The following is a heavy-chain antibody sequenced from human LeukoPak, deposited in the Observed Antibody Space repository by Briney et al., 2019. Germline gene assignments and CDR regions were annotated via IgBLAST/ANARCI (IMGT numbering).Heavy chain of an antibody. Sequence: GGSLRLSCAASGFTFSSYWMNWARQAPGKGLEWVASINHNGNVNYYVDSVKGRFTISRDNAKNSLYLQMNSLRAEDTAVYYCARRGGFDYWGQGTLVTVSS. V-gene: IGHV3-7*01. D-gene: IGHD3-10*01. J-gene: IGHJ4*02. CDR3: ARRGGFDY. CDR1: GFTFSSYW. CDR2: INHNGNVN.